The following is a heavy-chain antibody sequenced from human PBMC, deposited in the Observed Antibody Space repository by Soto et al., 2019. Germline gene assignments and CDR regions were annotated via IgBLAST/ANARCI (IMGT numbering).Heavy chain of an antibody. D-gene: IGHD3-3*01. CDR3: ARDIFKTRGGYDFWSGYGNWFDP. J-gene: IGHJ5*02. V-gene: IGHV3-33*01. Sequence: GGSLRLSCAASGFTFSSYGMHWVRQAPGKGLEWVAVIWYDGSNKYYADSVKGRFTISRDNSKNSLYLQMNSLRAEDTAVYYCARDIFKTRGGYDFWSGYGNWFDPWGQGTLVTVSS. CDR2: IWYDGSNK. CDR1: GFTFSSYG.